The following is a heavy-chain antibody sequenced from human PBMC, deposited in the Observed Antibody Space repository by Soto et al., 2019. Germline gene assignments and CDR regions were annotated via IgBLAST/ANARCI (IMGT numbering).Heavy chain of an antibody. CDR2: IYYSGST. Sequence: QVQLQESGPGLVKPSQTLSLTCTVSGGSISSGGYYWSCIRQHPGKGLEWIGYIYYSGSTYYNPSLKSRVTISVDTSKNQCSLKLSSVTAADTAVYYCARVVVATNTYYYGMDVWGQGTTVTVSS. D-gene: IGHD5-12*01. CDR1: GGSISSGGYY. CDR3: ARVVVATNTYYYGMDV. V-gene: IGHV4-31*03. J-gene: IGHJ6*02.